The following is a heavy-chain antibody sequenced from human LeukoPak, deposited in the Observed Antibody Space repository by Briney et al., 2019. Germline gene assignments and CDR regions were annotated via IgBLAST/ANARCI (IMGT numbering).Heavy chain of an antibody. Sequence: GEPLKISCKGSGYSFTSYWIGWVRQMPGKGLEWMGIIYPGDSDTRYSPSFQGQVTISADKSISTAYLQWSSLKASDTAMYYCARSGEGIAATGPWFDPWGQGTLVTVSS. V-gene: IGHV5-51*01. J-gene: IGHJ5*02. CDR2: IYPGDSDT. CDR1: GYSFTSYW. D-gene: IGHD6-25*01. CDR3: ARSGEGIAATGPWFDP.